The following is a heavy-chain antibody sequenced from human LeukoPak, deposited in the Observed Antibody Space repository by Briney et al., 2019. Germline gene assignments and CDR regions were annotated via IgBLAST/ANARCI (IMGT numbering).Heavy chain of an antibody. V-gene: IGHV1-69*13. Sequence: SVKVSCKASGGTFSRFTISWVRQAPGQGFEWMGGITPIFGTANFAQKFQGRVSITADESTSTAFMEPSSLRSEDTAVYYCAREWGLESSGYYYAYWGQGTLVTVSS. CDR1: GGTFSRFT. J-gene: IGHJ4*02. CDR2: ITPIFGTA. CDR3: AREWGLESSGYYYAY. D-gene: IGHD3-22*01.